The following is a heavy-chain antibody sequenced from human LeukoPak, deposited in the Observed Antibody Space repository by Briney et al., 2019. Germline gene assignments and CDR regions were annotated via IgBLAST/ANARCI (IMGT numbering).Heavy chain of an antibody. CDR3: ARDLLGSADY. V-gene: IGHV3-30*09. CDR2: TSSDGSNK. D-gene: IGHD3-10*01. CDR1: GFTFSSYA. J-gene: IGHJ4*02. Sequence: GRSLRLSCAAPGFTFSSYAMHWVRQAPGKGLEWVAVTSSDGSNKYYTDSVKGRFAVSRDNSKNTLYLEMNSLRAEDTAVYYCARDLLGSADYWGQGTLVTVSS.